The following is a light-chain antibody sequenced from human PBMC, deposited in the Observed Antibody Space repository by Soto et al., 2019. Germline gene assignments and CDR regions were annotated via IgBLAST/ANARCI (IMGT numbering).Light chain of an antibody. CDR2: GAS. CDR1: QSIAIY. Sequence: EIVLTQSPGTLSLSPGERATLSCRASQSIAIYLAWYQQKPGQAPRLFIYGASNRATGIPDRFSGSGSGTDFTLTISRLEPEDFAVYYCQQYSASPRTFGQGTKVDIK. CDR3: QQYSASPRT. V-gene: IGKV3-20*01. J-gene: IGKJ1*01.